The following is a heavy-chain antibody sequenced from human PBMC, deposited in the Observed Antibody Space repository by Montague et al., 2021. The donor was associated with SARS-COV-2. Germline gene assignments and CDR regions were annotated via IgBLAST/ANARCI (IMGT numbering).Heavy chain of an antibody. CDR1: GFTFSSIS. V-gene: IGHV3-21*01. Sequence: SLRLSCAASGFTFSSISMNWVRQAPRKRLEWVSSISSESAYIVYAESVKGRFTISRDNAQNLLYLQMNSLRAEDTAVYYCARFETSKFYSSGMDVRGQGTTVTVSS. CDR2: ISSESAYI. J-gene: IGHJ6*02. CDR3: ARFETSKFYSSGMDV. D-gene: IGHD2-15*01.